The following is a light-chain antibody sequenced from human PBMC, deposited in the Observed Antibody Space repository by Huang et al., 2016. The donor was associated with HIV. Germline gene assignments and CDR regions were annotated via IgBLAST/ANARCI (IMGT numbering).Light chain of an antibody. V-gene: IGKV1-5*01. J-gene: IGKJ2*01. CDR1: QSISSW. Sequence: DIQMTQSPSTLSASVGDRVTITCRASQSISSWLAWYQQKPGKAPKLLIYDASTLESGVPSRCSGSGSETEFTLTINSLQPDNFATYYCQQYDTYPFTFGQGTKLEIK. CDR2: DAS. CDR3: QQYDTYPFT.